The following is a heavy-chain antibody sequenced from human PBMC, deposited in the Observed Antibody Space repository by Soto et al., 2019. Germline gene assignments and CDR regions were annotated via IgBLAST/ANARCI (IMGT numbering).Heavy chain of an antibody. CDR3: ARHLPHCGGDCNPLAY. Sequence: SETLSLSCTVSGGSISSYYWSWIRQPPGKGLEWIGYIYYSASTNYSPSLKSRVTISVDTSKNQFSLNLSSVTAADTAVYYCARHLPHCGGDCNPLAYWGQGTLVTVS. V-gene: IGHV4-59*08. J-gene: IGHJ4*02. CDR1: GGSISSYY. CDR2: IYYSAST. D-gene: IGHD2-21*02.